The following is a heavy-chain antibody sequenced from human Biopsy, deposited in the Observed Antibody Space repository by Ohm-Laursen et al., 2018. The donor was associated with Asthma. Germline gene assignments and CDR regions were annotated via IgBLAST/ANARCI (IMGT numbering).Heavy chain of an antibody. J-gene: IGHJ4*02. D-gene: IGHD5-18*01. CDR2: ISYDGSNK. V-gene: IGHV3-30*03. CDR1: GFTFSSYG. Sequence: LSLTCAASGFTFSSYGMHWVRQAPGKGLEWVAVISYDGSNKYYADSVKGRFTISRDNAKNSLYLQMNSLRDEDTAVYYCARFKRGYSYGYAGVFDYWGQGTLVTVSS. CDR3: ARFKRGYSYGYAGVFDY.